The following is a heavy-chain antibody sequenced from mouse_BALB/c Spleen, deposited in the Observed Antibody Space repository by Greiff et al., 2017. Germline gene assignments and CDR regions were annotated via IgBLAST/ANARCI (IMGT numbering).Heavy chain of an antibody. V-gene: IGHV2-2*02. D-gene: IGHD2-1*01. Sequence: QVQLKESGPGLVQPSQSLSITCTASGFSFTSYGVHWVRQSPGKGLEWLGVIWSGGSTDYNAAFISRLSISKDNSKSQVFFKMNSLQANDTAIYYCASLIYYGIPYAMDYWGQGTSVTVSS. CDR2: IWSGGST. CDR3: ASLIYYGIPYAMDY. CDR1: GFSFTSYG. J-gene: IGHJ4*01.